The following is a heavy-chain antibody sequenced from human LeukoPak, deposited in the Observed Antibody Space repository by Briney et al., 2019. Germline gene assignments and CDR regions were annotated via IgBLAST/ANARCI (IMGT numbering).Heavy chain of an antibody. J-gene: IGHJ4*02. CDR3: AHSLWFGDLLPYFDY. V-gene: IGHV2-5*02. CDR2: IYWDDDK. CDR1: GFSLSTRGVG. D-gene: IGHD3-10*01. Sequence: SGPTLVNPTQTLTLTCTFSGFSLSTRGVGVGWIRQPPGKALEWLSLIYWDDDKRYSPSLKSRLTITKDTSKNQVVLTMTNMDPVDTATYYCAHSLWFGDLLPYFDYWGQGTLVTVSS.